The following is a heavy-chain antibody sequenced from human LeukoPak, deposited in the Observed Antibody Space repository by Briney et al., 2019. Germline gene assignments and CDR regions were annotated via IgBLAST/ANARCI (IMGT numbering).Heavy chain of an antibody. CDR3: ARVGRYFDWFYDY. J-gene: IGHJ4*02. Sequence: SQTLSLTCTVSGGSISSGGYYWSWIRQHPGKGLEWIGYIYYSGSTYYNPSLKSRVTISVDTSKNRFSLKLSSVTAADTAVYYCARVGRYFDWFYDYWGQGTLVTVSS. CDR1: GGSISSGGYY. V-gene: IGHV4-31*03. CDR2: IYYSGST. D-gene: IGHD3-9*01.